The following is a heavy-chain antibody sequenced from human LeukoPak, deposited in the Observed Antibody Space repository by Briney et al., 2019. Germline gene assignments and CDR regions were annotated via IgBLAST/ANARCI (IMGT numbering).Heavy chain of an antibody. CDR3: AREELRPLGKNSFDP. D-gene: IGHD1-7*01. Sequence: ASVKVSCKASGYTFTSYAMNWVRQAPGQGLERMGWINTNTGNPTYAQGFTGRFVFSLDTSVSTAYLQISSLKAEDTAVYYSAREELRPLGKNSFDPWGQGTLVTVSS. J-gene: IGHJ5*02. CDR1: GYTFTSYA. V-gene: IGHV7-4-1*02. CDR2: INTNTGNP.